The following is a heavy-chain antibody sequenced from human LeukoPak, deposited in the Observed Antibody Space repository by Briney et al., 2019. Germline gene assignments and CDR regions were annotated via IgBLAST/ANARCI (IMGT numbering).Heavy chain of an antibody. V-gene: IGHV3-9*01. CDR3: ARVLSGSWDWFDP. CDR2: ISWNSGSI. J-gene: IGHJ5*02. CDR1: GFTFDDYA. Sequence: TGRSLRLSCAASGFTFDDYAMHWVRQAPGKGLEWVSGISWNSGSIGYADSVKGRFTISRDNVKNTVYLQMNSLRVEDTAVYYCARVLSGSWDWFDPWGQGTLVTVSS. D-gene: IGHD3-22*01.